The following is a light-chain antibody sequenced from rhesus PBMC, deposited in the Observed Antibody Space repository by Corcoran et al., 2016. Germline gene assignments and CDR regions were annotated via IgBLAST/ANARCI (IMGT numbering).Light chain of an antibody. CDR3: RRYSSSPYS. CDR1: QSISSW. CDR2: KAS. J-gene: IGKJ2*01. V-gene: IGKV1-22*01. Sequence: DIQMTQSPSSLSASVGDTVTITCRASQSISSWLDWYQQKPGKAPKLLIYKASSLQSGVPSRFRGSGSGTDFTLTISSLQPEDFATYYCRRYSSSPYSFGQGTKVELK.